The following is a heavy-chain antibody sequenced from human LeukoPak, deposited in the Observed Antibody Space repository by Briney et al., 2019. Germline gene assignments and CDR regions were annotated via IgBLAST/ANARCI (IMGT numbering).Heavy chain of an antibody. Sequence: GGXLXXSCAASGFTFSSYGMHWVRQAPGKGLEWVAVICYDGSNKYYAESVKGRFTISRDNSKKTLYMQMNRLRAEDTAVYYRAKLKYYYDSSGYYYGDRDYYFDYWGQRTLVTVSS. V-gene: IGHV3-33*06. J-gene: IGHJ4*02. CDR1: GFTFSSYG. CDR3: AKLKYYYDSSGYYYGDRDYYFDY. CDR2: ICYDGSNK. D-gene: IGHD3-22*01.